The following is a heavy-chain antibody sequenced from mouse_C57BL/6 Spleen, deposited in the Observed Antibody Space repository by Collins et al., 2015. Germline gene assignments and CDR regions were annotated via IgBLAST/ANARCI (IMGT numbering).Heavy chain of an antibody. J-gene: IGHJ3*01. CDR2: INPNNGGT. CDR3: ARKEDYYGSDAY. D-gene: IGHD1-1*01. V-gene: IGHV1-26*01. CDR1: GYTFTDYY. Sequence: GASVKISCKASGYTFTDYYMNWVKQSHGKSLEWIGDINPNNGGTSYNQKFKGKATLTVDKSSSTAYMELRSLTSEDSAVYYCARKEDYYGSDAYWGQGTLVTVSA.